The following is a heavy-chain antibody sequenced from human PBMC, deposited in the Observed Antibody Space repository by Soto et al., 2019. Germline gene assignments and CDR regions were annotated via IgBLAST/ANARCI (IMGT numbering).Heavy chain of an antibody. D-gene: IGHD2-15*01. CDR2: IIPIFGTA. CDR1: GGTFSSYA. CDR3: ARVDTVVTSEPYYFDY. Sequence: QVQLVQSGAEVKKPGSSVKVSCKASGGTFSSYAISWVRQAPGQGLEWMGGIIPIFGTANYAQKFQGRVTITADESTSTAYMGLSSLRSEDTAVYYCARVDTVVTSEPYYFDYWGQGTLVTVSS. J-gene: IGHJ4*02. V-gene: IGHV1-69*01.